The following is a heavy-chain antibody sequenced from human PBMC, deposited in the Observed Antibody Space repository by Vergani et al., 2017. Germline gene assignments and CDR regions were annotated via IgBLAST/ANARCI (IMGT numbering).Heavy chain of an antibody. Sequence: QITLKESGPTLVKPTQTLPLTCTFSGFSLNTRGVSVAWIRQPPGKALDWLALIYWNDDKRYSPSLKSRLTITKDTSKNQVVLTMTNMDPVDTATYYCAHSSVVXGTHPSYYYYYMDVWGKGTTVTVSS. J-gene: IGHJ6*03. D-gene: IGHD3-10*01. V-gene: IGHV2-5*01. CDR3: AHSSVVXGTHPSYYYYYMDV. CDR2: IYWNDDK. CDR1: GFSLNTRGVS.